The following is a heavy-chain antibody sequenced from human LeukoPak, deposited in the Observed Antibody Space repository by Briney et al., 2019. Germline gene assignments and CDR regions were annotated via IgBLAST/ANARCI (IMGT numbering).Heavy chain of an antibody. J-gene: IGHJ3*02. Sequence: GGSLRLSCAASGFTVSSNYMSWVRQAPGKGLEWVSVIYSGGSTYYADSVKGRFTISRDNSKNTLYLQMNSLRAEDTAVYYCARGQDTIAAARGAFDIWGQGTMVTVSS. D-gene: IGHD6-13*01. CDR2: IYSGGST. V-gene: IGHV3-66*01. CDR1: GFTVSSNY. CDR3: ARGQDTIAAARGAFDI.